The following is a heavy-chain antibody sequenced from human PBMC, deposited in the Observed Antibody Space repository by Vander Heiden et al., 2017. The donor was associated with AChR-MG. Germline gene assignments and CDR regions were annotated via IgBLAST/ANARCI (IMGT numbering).Heavy chain of an antibody. V-gene: IGHV3-7*01. J-gene: IGHJ6*02. CDR3: ARGGYDEYYYYGMDV. CDR2: IKQDGSEK. CDR1: GFTVSSYW. D-gene: IGHD5-12*01. Sequence: EVQLVESGGGLVQPGGSLRLSCAASGFTVSSYWMSWVRQAPGKGLEWVANIKQDGSEKYYVDSVKGRFTISRDNAKNSLYLQMNSLRAEDTAVYYCARGGYDEYYYYGMDVWGQGTTVTVSS.